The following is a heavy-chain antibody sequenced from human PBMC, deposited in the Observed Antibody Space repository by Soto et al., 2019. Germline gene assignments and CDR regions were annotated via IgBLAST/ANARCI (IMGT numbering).Heavy chain of an antibody. Sequence: ASVKVSCKASGYTLTTYAMHWVLQAPGQRPEWMGWIDTDNGNTKYSQKLQGRVRITRDTPASTAYMELSSLRSEDTAVYYCARSKYSGSFNPMAYWGQGTLVTVSS. V-gene: IGHV1-3*04. CDR3: ARSKYSGSFNPMAY. CDR1: GYTLTTYA. D-gene: IGHD1-26*01. CDR2: IDTDNGNT. J-gene: IGHJ4*02.